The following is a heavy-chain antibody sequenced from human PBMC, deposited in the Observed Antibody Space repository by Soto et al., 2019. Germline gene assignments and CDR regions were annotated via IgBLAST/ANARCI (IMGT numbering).Heavy chain of an antibody. CDR1: KFTFSNYG. Sequence: GGSLRLSCAASKFTFSNYGMHWVRQAPGKGLEWVAVISYDGSNKYYADSVKGRFTISRDNSKNTLYLQMNSLRAEDTAVYYCAKFSVPRADAFDIWGQGTMVTVSS. V-gene: IGHV3-30*18. CDR3: AKFSVPRADAFDI. J-gene: IGHJ3*02. CDR2: ISYDGSNK.